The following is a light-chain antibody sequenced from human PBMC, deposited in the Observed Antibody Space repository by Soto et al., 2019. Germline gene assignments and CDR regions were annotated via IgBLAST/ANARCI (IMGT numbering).Light chain of an antibody. V-gene: IGKV1-17*01. Sequence: QMTQSPSSLSASVGDRITITCRASQDIRNTLAWYQQKPGEAPKLLIFAASNLQSGVPSRFSGSGSGTEFTLTISSLQPDDFATYYCQHYNSYSEAFGQGTKVDIK. CDR2: AAS. CDR3: QHYNSYSEA. J-gene: IGKJ1*01. CDR1: QDIRNT.